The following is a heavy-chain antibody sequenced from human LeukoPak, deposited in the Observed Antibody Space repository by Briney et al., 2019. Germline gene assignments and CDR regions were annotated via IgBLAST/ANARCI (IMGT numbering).Heavy chain of an antibody. V-gene: IGHV4-34*01. D-gene: IGHD2-2*02. CDR3: ARGGYCSSTSCYRSYYYGMDV. CDR1: GESLNSYY. CDR2: IYESGST. J-gene: IGHJ6*02. Sequence: PSETLSLTCAVYGESLNSYYWSWIRQPPGKGLEWIGEIYESGSTNYNPSLKSRVTISVDTSKNQFSLKLSSVTAADTAVYYCARGGYCSSTSCYRSYYYGMDVWGQGTTVTVSS.